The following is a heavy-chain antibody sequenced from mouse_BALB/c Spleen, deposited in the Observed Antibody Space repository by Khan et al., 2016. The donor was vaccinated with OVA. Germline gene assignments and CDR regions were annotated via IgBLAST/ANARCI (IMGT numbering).Heavy chain of an antibody. CDR3: ARSDSGTVFDY. J-gene: IGHJ2*01. V-gene: IGHV1S56*01. CDR2: IYTGYVNR. D-gene: IGHD4-1*01. CDR1: GYTFTHYY. Sequence: QVQLQQSGPELVKPGASVRISCKASGYTFTHYYIHWVKQRLGQGLEWIGWIYTGYVNRKYNEQFKDKATLTADTSSSTTYMQLINLTPEDAAVYFCARSDSGTVFDYWGQGTTLTVSS.